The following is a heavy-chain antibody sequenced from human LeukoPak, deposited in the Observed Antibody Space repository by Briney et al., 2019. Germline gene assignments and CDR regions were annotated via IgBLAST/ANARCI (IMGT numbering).Heavy chain of an antibody. Sequence: GGSLRLSCATSGFTFSNYVMNWVRQAPGRGLEWVSAISCGGGSTYYADSVKGRFTISRDNSKNTLYLQMNSLRAEDTAVYFCAKGLWFGELLRLYFDYWGQGTLVTVSS. J-gene: IGHJ4*02. CDR1: GFTFSNYV. CDR3: AKGLWFGELLRLYFDY. V-gene: IGHV3-23*01. CDR2: ISCGGGST. D-gene: IGHD3-10*01.